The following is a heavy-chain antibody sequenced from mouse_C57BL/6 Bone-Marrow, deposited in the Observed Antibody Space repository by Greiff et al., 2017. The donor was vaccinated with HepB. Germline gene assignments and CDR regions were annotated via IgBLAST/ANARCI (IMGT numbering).Heavy chain of an antibody. Sequence: VQLQQSGAELVRPGASVKLSCKASGYTFTDYYINWVKQRPGQGLEWIARIYPGSGNTYYNEKFKGKATLTAEKSSSTAYMQLSSLTSEDSAVYFCAREGPDGYPYAMDYWGQGTSVTVSS. J-gene: IGHJ4*01. D-gene: IGHD2-3*01. CDR1: GYTFTDYY. CDR2: IYPGSGNT. V-gene: IGHV1-76*01. CDR3: AREGPDGYPYAMDY.